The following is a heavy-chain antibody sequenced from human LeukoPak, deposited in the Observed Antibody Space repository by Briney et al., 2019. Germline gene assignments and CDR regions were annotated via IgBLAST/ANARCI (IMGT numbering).Heavy chain of an antibody. J-gene: IGHJ5*02. CDR1: GFTFTSYA. V-gene: IGHV3-23*01. D-gene: IGHD3-10*01. CDR2: ISGSGGST. Sequence: GGSLRLSCAASGFTFTSYAMNWVRQAPGKGLEWVSVISGSGGSTYYADSVKGRFTISRDNSKNTLYLQMNSLRAEDTAVYYCAKFPVTWLIMNWFDPWGQGTLVTVSS. CDR3: AKFPVTWLIMNWFDP.